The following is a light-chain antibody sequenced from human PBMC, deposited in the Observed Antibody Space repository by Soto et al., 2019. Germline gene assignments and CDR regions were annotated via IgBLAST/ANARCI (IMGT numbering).Light chain of an antibody. J-gene: IGLJ1*01. CDR2: EVS. V-gene: IGLV2-14*01. Sequence: QSVLTQPASVSGSPGQSITISCTGTSSDVGGYNYVSWYQPHPGKAPKLMIYEVSNRPSGVSNRFSGSKSGNTASLTISGLQAEDEADYYCSSYTSSSTLGYVFGTGTKVTVL. CDR1: SSDVGGYNY. CDR3: SSYTSSSTLGYV.